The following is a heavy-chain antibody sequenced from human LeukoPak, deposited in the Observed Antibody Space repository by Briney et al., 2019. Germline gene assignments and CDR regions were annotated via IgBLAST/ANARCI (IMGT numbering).Heavy chain of an antibody. J-gene: IGHJ5*02. D-gene: IGHD3-3*02. CDR3: ARDSLHFWTPVGFDP. CDR2: IYYSGST. CDR1: GGSISSYY. Sequence: PSETLSLTCTVSGGSISSYYWSRIRQPPGKGLEWIGYIYYSGSTNYNPSLKSRVTISVDTSKNQFSLKLSSVTAADTAVYYCARDSLHFWTPVGFDPWGQGTLVTVSS. V-gene: IGHV4-59*01.